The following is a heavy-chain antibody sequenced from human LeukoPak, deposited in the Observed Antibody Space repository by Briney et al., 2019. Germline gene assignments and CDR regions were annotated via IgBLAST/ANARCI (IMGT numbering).Heavy chain of an antibody. CDR1: GGTFSSYA. D-gene: IGHD3-3*01. V-gene: IGHV1-69*05. CDR3: ASGSYYGFWSGYSNDAFDI. J-gene: IGHJ3*02. CDR2: IIPIFGTA. Sequence: VASVKVSCKASGGTFSSYAISWVRQAPGQGLEWMGRIIPIFGTANYAQKFQGRVTITTDESTSTAYMELSSLRSEDTAVYYCASGSYYGFWSGYSNDAFDIWGQGTMVTVSS.